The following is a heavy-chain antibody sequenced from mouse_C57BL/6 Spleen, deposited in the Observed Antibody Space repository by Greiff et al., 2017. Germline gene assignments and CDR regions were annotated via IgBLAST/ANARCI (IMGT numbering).Heavy chain of an antibody. CDR2: INPNNGGT. CDR1: GYTFTDYY. D-gene: IGHD2-4*01. CDR3: ARSGYYDYGRGYYYAMDY. V-gene: IGHV1-26*01. Sequence: EVQLQQSGPELVKPGASVKISCKASGYTFTDYYMNWVKQSHGKSLEWIGDINPNNGGTSYNQKFKGKATLPVDKSSSTAYMELRSLTSEDSAVYYCARSGYYDYGRGYYYAMDYWGQGTSVTVSS. J-gene: IGHJ4*01.